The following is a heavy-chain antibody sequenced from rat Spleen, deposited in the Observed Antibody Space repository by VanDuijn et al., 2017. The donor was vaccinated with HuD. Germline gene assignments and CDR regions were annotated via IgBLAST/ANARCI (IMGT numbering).Heavy chain of an antibody. J-gene: IGHJ2*01. Sequence: EVQLVESGGDLVQPGRSLKLSCAASGFTFSNYDMAWVRQAPTEGLEWVATISSDGRRNYYRDSVKGRFTISRDDAKSTLYLQVDSLRSEDTATYYGATRDNNYAYWGQGVRVTVSS. CDR1: GFTFSNYD. CDR2: ISSDGRRN. V-gene: IGHV5S10*01. D-gene: IGHD1-10*01. CDR3: ATRDNNYAY.